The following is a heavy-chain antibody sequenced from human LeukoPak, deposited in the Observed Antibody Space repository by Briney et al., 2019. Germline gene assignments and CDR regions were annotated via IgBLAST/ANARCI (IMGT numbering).Heavy chain of an antibody. J-gene: IGHJ5*02. V-gene: IGHV4-59*12. Sequence: SETLSLTCTVSGGSISSYYWSWIRQPPGTGLEWIGYIYYSGSTNYNPSLKSRVTISVDTSKNQFSLKLSSVTAADTAVYYCARVQVRGVVWFDPWGQGTLVTVSS. CDR3: ARVQVRGVVWFDP. D-gene: IGHD3-10*01. CDR1: GGSISSYY. CDR2: IYYSGST.